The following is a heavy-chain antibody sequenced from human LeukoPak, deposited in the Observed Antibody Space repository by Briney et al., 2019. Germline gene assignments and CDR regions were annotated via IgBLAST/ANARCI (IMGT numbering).Heavy chain of an antibody. Sequence: GGSLRLSCAASGFTFSSYSMNWVRQAPGKGLEWVSSISSSSSYIYYADSVKGRFTISRDNAKNSLYLQMNSLRAEDTAVYYCARGVGVSYYCSGSYYLDAFDIWGQGTMVTVSS. J-gene: IGHJ3*02. CDR2: ISSSSSYI. V-gene: IGHV3-21*01. D-gene: IGHD3-10*01. CDR3: ARGVGVSYYCSGSYYLDAFDI. CDR1: GFTFSSYS.